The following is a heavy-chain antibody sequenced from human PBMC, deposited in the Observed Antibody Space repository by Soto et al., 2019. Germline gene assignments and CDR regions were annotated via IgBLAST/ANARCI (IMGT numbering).Heavy chain of an antibody. Sequence: QVQLVQSGAEVKKPGASVKVSCKVSGYTLTELSMHWVRQAPGKGLEWMGGFDPEDGETIYAQKFQGRVTMTEDTCTDTAYTELSSLRSDATAVYYFATVRIVGGYAFDIWGQGTMVTVSS. CDR2: FDPEDGET. J-gene: IGHJ3*02. CDR1: GYTLTELS. D-gene: IGHD2-15*01. V-gene: IGHV1-24*01. CDR3: ATVRIVGGYAFDI.